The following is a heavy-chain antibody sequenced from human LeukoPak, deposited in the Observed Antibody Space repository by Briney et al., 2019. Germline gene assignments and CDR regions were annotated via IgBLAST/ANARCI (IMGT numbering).Heavy chain of an antibody. CDR3: AKTAHQGDYFDY. CDR2: IGTAGDT. D-gene: IGHD1-1*01. Sequence: GGSLRLSCAASGFTFSSYDMHWVRQATGKGLEWVSAIGTAGDTYYPGSVKGRFTISRDNSKNTLYLQMNSLRAEDTAVYYCAKTAHQGDYFDYWGQGTLVTVSS. CDR1: GFTFSSYD. J-gene: IGHJ4*02. V-gene: IGHV3-13*01.